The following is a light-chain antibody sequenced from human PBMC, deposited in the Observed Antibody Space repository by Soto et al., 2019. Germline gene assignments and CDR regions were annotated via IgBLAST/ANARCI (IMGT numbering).Light chain of an antibody. J-gene: IGKJ1*01. CDR1: QSISTW. CDR2: KAS. Sequence: DIQMTQSPSTLSASVGDRVAITCRASQSISTWLAWYQQKPGKAPKLLIYKASSLETGVPSRFSGSGSGTDFTLTISSLQPDDFATYYCQQYSSYSTFGQGTKVEIK. V-gene: IGKV1-5*03. CDR3: QQYSSYST.